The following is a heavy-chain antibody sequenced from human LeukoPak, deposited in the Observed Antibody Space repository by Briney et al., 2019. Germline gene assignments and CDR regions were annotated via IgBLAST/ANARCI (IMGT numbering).Heavy chain of an antibody. CDR3: ARESFGGSPLDH. V-gene: IGHV4-59*01. D-gene: IGHD2-15*01. CDR2: IYTSGST. CDR1: GGSISSYY. Sequence: SETLSLTCTVSGGSISSYYWSWIRQRPGKGLEWIGYIYTSGSTNYNPSLKSRVTISVDTSKNQFSLKLSSVTAADSAVYYCARESFGGSPLDHWGQGTLVTVSS. J-gene: IGHJ4*02.